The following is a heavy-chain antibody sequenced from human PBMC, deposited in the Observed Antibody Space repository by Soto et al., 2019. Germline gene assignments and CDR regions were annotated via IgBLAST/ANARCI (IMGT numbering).Heavy chain of an antibody. V-gene: IGHV3-30*03. CDR3: ASTRLGYCSGGSCAPVDV. Sequence: PGGSLRVSCAASGFTFNSYGMHWVRQAPGKGLEWVAVISYDGSNKYYADSVKGRFTISRDTSKNTLYLQMNSLRAEDTAVYYCASTRLGYCSGGSCAPVDVWAPGTTLTVSS. CDR2: ISYDGSNK. J-gene: IGHJ6*01. D-gene: IGHD2-15*01. CDR1: GFTFNSYG.